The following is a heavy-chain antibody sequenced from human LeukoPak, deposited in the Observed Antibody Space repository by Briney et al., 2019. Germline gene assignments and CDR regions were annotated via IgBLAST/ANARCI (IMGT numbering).Heavy chain of an antibody. CDR2: ISWNSVNT. V-gene: IGHV3-9*01. J-gene: IGHJ4*02. CDR1: GFTFDDYA. D-gene: IGHD5-12*01. CDR3: AKDSNTGGYSFGS. Sequence: PGRSLRLSCAASGFTFDDYAMHWVRQAPGKGLEWVSGISWNSVNTDYEDSVKGRFTISRDNSKNSLSLEMNSLRTEDTALYYCAKDSNTGGYSFGSWGQGTLVTVTS.